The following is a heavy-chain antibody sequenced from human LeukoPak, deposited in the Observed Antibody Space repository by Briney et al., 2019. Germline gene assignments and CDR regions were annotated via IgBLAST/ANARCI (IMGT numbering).Heavy chain of an antibody. D-gene: IGHD2-2*01. V-gene: IGHV3-9*01. Sequence: PGGSLRLSCAASGFTFSGYAMSWVRQAPGKGLEWVSGISWNSGSIGYADSVKGRFTISRDNAKNSLYLQMNSLRAEDTALYYCAKAPSWQLLWGVDYWGQGTLVTVSS. J-gene: IGHJ4*02. CDR3: AKAPSWQLLWGVDY. CDR1: GFTFSGYA. CDR2: ISWNSGSI.